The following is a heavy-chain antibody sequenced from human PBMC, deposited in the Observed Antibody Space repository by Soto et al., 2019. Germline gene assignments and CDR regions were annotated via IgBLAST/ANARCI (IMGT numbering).Heavy chain of an antibody. J-gene: IGHJ5*02. CDR3: AKDLTRQLAYWFDP. D-gene: IGHD6-6*01. CDR2: INAHSGGT. CDR1: GFSFTGYY. V-gene: IGHV1-2*02. Sequence: ASVKVSCKASGFSFTGYYIHWLRQAPGQGLEWMGWINAHSGGTEYAQKFQGRVTLTRDTSIATAYLTLTSLTSDDTALYYCAKDLTRQLAYWFDPCGQGTQVTVYS.